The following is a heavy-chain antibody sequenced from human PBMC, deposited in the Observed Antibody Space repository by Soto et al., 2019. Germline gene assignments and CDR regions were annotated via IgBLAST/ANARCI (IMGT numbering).Heavy chain of an antibody. CDR2: IYYSGST. V-gene: IGHV4-39*01. J-gene: IGHJ6*02. CDR1: CGSISSSSYY. D-gene: IGHD3-10*01. Sequence: SETLSLTCTVSCGSISSSSYYWGWIRQPPGKGLEWIGSIYYSGSTYYNPSLKSRVTISVDTSKNQFSLKLSSVTAADTAVYYCASLVRGGHYGMDVWGQGTTVTVSS. CDR3: ASLVRGGHYGMDV.